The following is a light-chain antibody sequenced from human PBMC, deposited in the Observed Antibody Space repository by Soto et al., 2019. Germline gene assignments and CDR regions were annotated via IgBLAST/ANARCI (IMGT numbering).Light chain of an antibody. Sequence: EIVLTQSPGTLSLSPGERATLSCRASQSVSSSCLAWYQQKPGQAPRLLIYGASSRATGIPDRFSGSGSGTDFTLTISRLEPEDFAVYYCQQYGISPSLTFGGGTNVEIK. CDR3: QQYGISPSLT. CDR2: GAS. CDR1: QSVSSSC. J-gene: IGKJ4*01. V-gene: IGKV3-20*01.